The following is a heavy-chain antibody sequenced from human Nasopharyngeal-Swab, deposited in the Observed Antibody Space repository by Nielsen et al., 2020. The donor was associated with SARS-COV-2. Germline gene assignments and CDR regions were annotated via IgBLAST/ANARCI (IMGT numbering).Heavy chain of an antibody. CDR1: GGSISRRSYY. Sequence: SETLSLTCTVSGGSISRRSYYWGWIRQPPGKGLEWIAQIYPSGSTNYNPSLKSRVTISVDTSKKQFSLKLNSVTAADTAVYYCARLDSRSSGDYWGQGSLVTVSS. J-gene: IGHJ4*02. CDR3: ARLDSRSSGDY. CDR2: IYPSGST. V-gene: IGHV4-39*01. D-gene: IGHD6-6*01.